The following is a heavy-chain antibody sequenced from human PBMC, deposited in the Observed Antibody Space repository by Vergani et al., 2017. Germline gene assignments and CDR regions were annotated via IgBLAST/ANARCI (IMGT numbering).Heavy chain of an antibody. Sequence: QVQLQESGPGLVKPSETLSLTCTVSGGSISSHYWSWTRQPPGKGLEWIGYIYYSGSTNYNPSLKSRVTISVDTSKNQFSLKLSSVTAADTAVYYCASYESDYGDWGYDYWGQGTLVTVSS. J-gene: IGHJ4*02. CDR3: ASYESDYGDWGYDY. D-gene: IGHD4-17*01. CDR2: IYYSGST. CDR1: GGSISSHY. V-gene: IGHV4-59*11.